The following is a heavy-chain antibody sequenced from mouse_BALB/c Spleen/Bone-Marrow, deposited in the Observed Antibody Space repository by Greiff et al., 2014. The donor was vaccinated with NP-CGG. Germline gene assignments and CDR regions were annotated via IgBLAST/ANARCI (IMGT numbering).Heavy chain of an antibody. V-gene: IGHV1-87*01. D-gene: IGHD2-4*01. J-gene: IGHJ3*01. CDR2: IYPGDGDT. Sequence: LEESGAELARPGASVKLSCKASGYTFTSYWMRWVKQRPGQGLEWIGAIYPGDGDTRYTQKFKGKATLTADKSSSTAYMQLSSLASEDSAVYYCARGDYDYDDWFAYWGQGTLVTVSA. CDR1: GYTFTSYW. CDR3: ARGDYDYDDWFAY.